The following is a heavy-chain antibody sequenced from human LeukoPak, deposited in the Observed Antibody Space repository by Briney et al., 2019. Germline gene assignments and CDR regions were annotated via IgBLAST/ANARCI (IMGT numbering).Heavy chain of an antibody. CDR1: GYSLSSGYY. CDR3: ARALGVGATIEVYFDY. J-gene: IGHJ4*02. D-gene: IGHD1-26*01. CDR2: INHSGST. Sequence: SETLSLTCTVSGYSLSSGYYWGWIRQHPGKGREWIGSINHSGSTYYNPSLKSRVTISVHTSKNQFSLKLSSVPAADTAVYYCARALGVGATIEVYFDYWGQGTLVTVSS. V-gene: IGHV4-38-2*02.